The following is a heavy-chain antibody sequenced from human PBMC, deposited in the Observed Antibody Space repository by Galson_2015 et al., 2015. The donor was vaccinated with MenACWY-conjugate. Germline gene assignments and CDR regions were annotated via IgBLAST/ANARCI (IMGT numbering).Heavy chain of an antibody. V-gene: IGHV3-15*01. CDR2: IKSKTHSGTP. CDR3: TTDYFGQYFFES. J-gene: IGHJ4*02. D-gene: IGHD2/OR15-2a*01. Sequence: SLRLSCAASGFTFSNAWMTWVRQAPGKGLEWVGRIKSKTHSGTPDYAAPVNGRFTISRDDSRNTVYLEMNGLKAEDTGLYYCTTDYFGQYFFESWGQGTPVTVSS. CDR1: GFTFSNAW.